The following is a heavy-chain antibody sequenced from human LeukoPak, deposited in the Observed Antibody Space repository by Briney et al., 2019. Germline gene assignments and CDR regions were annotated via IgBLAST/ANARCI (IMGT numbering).Heavy chain of an antibody. CDR2: ISYDGSNK. D-gene: IGHD3-16*01. J-gene: IGHJ4*02. Sequence: GGSLRLSCAASGFTFSRYGMHWVRQAPGKGLEWVAVISYDGSNKYYADSVKGRFTISRDNSKNTLYLQMNSLRAEDTAVYYCAKDLGGTDYWGQGTLVTVSS. CDR1: GFTFSRYG. CDR3: AKDLGGTDY. V-gene: IGHV3-30*18.